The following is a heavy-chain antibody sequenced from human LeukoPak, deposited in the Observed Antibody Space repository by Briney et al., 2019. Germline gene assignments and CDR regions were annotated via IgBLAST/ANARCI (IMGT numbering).Heavy chain of an antibody. Sequence: SETLSLTCAVSGGSFRGYYWSWIRQPPGKGLEWIGEINHSGSTNYNPSLRRRVTISVDTSKNQFSLKLSSVTAADTAVYYCARGRYSSGWYIARWFDPWGQGTLVTVSS. J-gene: IGHJ5*02. D-gene: IGHD6-19*01. CDR2: INHSGST. V-gene: IGHV4-34*01. CDR1: GGSFRGYY. CDR3: ARGRYSSGWYIARWFDP.